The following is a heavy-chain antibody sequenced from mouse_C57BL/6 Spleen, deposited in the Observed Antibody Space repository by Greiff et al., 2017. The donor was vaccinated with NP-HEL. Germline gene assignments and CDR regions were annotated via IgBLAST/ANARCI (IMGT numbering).Heavy chain of an antibody. J-gene: IGHJ2*01. CDR3: ARDDGSTPFDY. CDR1: GYAFSSYW. D-gene: IGHD1-1*01. CDR2: IYPGDGDT. V-gene: IGHV1-80*01. Sequence: VQLQQSGAELVKPGASVKISCKASGYAFSSYWMNWVKQRPGKGLEWIGQIYPGDGDTNYNGKFKGKATLTADKSSSTAYMQLSSLTSEDAAVYFCARDDGSTPFDYWGQGTTLTVSS.